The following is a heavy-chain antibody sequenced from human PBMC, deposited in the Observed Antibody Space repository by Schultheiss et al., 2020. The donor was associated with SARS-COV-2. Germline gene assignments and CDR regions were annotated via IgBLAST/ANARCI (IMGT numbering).Heavy chain of an antibody. J-gene: IGHJ4*02. Sequence: LRLSCTVSGGSVSGGSHFWSWIRQPPGKGLEWIGYIYHSGSTYYNPSLKSRVTISVDRSKNQFSLKLSSVTAADTAVYYCARRSGYWGQGTLVTVSS. V-gene: IGHV4-30-2*01. CDR2: IYHSGST. CDR3: ARRSGY. CDR1: GGSVSGGSHF. D-gene: IGHD1-26*01.